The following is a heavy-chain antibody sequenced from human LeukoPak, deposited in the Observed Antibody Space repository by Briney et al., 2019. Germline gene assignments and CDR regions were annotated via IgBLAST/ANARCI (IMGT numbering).Heavy chain of an antibody. CDR1: GFTVSSNY. CDR3: AREDMTTVTATSQY. CDR2: IYSGGST. Sequence: GGSLRLSCAASGFTVSSNYMSWVRQAPGKGLEWVSIIYSGGSTYYTDSVKGRFTISRDNSKNTLYLQMTSLRAEDTAVYYCAREDMTTVTATSQYWGQGTLVTVSS. D-gene: IGHD4-17*01. V-gene: IGHV3-53*01. J-gene: IGHJ4*02.